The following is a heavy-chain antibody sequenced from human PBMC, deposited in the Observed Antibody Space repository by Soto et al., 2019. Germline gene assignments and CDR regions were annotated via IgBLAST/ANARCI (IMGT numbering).Heavy chain of an antibody. Sequence: ASVKVSCKASGCTFSSYAMHWVRQAPGQRLEWMGWINTGKGNTKYSQKFQGRVTITSDTSATTAYMDLSSLRSEDTAMYYCARAGDDCSAANCYVIDYWGQGTLVTVSS. CDR2: INTGKGNT. CDR1: GCTFSSYA. J-gene: IGHJ4*02. V-gene: IGHV1-3*04. D-gene: IGHD2-2*01. CDR3: ARAGDDCSAANCYVIDY.